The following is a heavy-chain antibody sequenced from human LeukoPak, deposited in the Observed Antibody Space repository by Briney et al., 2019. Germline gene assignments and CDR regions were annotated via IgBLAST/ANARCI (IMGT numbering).Heavy chain of an antibody. J-gene: IGHJ5*02. CDR1: ELKIGGYE. Sequence: PGASVKLSCKCSELKIGGYEKNVDRGAPGKVLQWISYISRSGGTIYYADSGKGRFTISRDNAKNSLYLQMNSLRAEDTAVYYCAREDSSGFPFASWGQGTLVTVSS. CDR3: AREDSSGFPFAS. D-gene: IGHD3-22*01. V-gene: IGHV3-48*03. CDR2: ISRSGGTI.